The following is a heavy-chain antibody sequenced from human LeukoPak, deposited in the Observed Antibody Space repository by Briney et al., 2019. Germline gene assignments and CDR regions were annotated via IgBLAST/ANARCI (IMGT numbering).Heavy chain of an antibody. J-gene: IGHJ6*03. D-gene: IGHD3-22*01. Sequence: VASVKVSCKASGYTFTSYGISWVRQAPGQGLEWMGWISAYNGNTNYAQKLQGRVTMTTDTSTSTAYMELRSLRSDDTAVYYCARAQDPYDSSGYYVYYYYYMDVWGKGTTVTISS. CDR3: ARAQDPYDSSGYYVYYYYYMDV. CDR2: ISAYNGNT. CDR1: GYTFTSYG. V-gene: IGHV1-18*01.